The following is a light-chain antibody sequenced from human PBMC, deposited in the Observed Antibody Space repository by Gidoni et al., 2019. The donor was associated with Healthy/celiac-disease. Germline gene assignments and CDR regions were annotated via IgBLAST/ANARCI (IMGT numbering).Light chain of an antibody. Sequence: IQMTQSPSSLSASVGDRVTITCRASQSISSYLNWYQQKPGKAPKLLIYAASRLQSGVPSRFSGSGSGTDFTLTISSLQPEDFATYYCQQSYSTLPFTFGPGTKVDIK. CDR3: QQSYSTLPFT. CDR2: AAS. CDR1: QSISSY. J-gene: IGKJ3*01. V-gene: IGKV1-39*01.